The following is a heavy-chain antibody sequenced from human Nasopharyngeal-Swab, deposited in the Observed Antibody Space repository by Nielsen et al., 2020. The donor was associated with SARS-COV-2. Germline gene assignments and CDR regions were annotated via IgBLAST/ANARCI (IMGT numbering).Heavy chain of an antibody. CDR3: AKDRAFCSTSCYFYDY. CDR2: ISYDGSNK. V-gene: IGHV3-30*18. D-gene: IGHD2-2*01. CDR1: GFTFSSYG. Sequence: GGSLRLSCAASGFTFSSYGMHWVSQAPGKGLEWVAVISYDGSNKYYADYVKGRFTISRDNSKNTLYLQMNSLRAEDTAVYYCAKDRAFCSTSCYFYDYWGQGTLVTVSS. J-gene: IGHJ4*02.